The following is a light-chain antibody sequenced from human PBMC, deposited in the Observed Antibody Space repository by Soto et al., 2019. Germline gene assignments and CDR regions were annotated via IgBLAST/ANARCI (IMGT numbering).Light chain of an antibody. CDR1: SRDVGGYNY. CDR2: DVT. V-gene: IGLV2-14*01. CDR3: SSFTLSNYV. Sequence: QSALTQPASVSGSPGQSITISCTGTSRDVGGYNYVSWYQHYPDKAPKLIIYDVTSRPSGVSDRFSGSKSGNTASLTISGLQPEDEEHYYCSSFTLSNYVLGSGTKVT. J-gene: IGLJ1*01.